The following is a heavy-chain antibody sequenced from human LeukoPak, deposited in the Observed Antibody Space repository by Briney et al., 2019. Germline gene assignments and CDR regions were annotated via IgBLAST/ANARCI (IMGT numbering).Heavy chain of an antibody. D-gene: IGHD4-17*01. CDR1: GGSISSSSYY. CDR3: ARGYGDYGLNWFDP. CDR2: IYYSGST. J-gene: IGHJ5*02. V-gene: IGHV4-39*01. Sequence: SETLSLTCTVSGGSISSSSYYWGWIRQPPGKGLEWIGSIYYSGSTYYNPSLKSRVTISVDTSKNQFSLKLSSVTAADTAVYYCARGYGDYGLNWFDPWGQGTLVTVSS.